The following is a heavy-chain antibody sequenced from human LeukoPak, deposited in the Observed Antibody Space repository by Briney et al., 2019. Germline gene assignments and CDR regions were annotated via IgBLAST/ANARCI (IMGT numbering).Heavy chain of an antibody. V-gene: IGHV4-38-2*01. CDR1: GYSISSGYY. CDR2: INHSGST. Sequence: KPSETLSLTCAVSGYSISSGYYWGWIRQPPGKGLEWIGEINHSGSTNYNPSLKSRVTISVDTSKNQFSLKVSSVTAADTAVYYCARGRLGLSWFDPWGQGTLVTVSS. CDR3: ARGRLGLSWFDP. D-gene: IGHD2/OR15-2a*01. J-gene: IGHJ5*02.